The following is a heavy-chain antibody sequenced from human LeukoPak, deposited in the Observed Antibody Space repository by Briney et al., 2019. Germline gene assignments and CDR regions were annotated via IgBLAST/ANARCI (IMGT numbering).Heavy chain of an antibody. CDR1: GFTFGDYA. J-gene: IGHJ3*02. Sequence: GGSLRLSCTTSGFTFGDYAMSWVRQAPGKGLEWVGFIRSKAYGGTTEYAASVKGRFTISRDDSKNIAYLQMNSLKTEDTAVYCCTRRYNYDSSGYYYVRDAFDIWGQGTMVTVSS. D-gene: IGHD3-22*01. CDR2: IRSKAYGGTT. V-gene: IGHV3-49*04. CDR3: TRRYNYDSSGYYYVRDAFDI.